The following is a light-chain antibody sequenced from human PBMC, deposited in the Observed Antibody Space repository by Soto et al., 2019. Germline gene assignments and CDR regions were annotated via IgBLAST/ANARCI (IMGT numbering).Light chain of an antibody. CDR1: QSVSSGY. CDR2: GAS. CDR3: QQYDSSPLFR. V-gene: IGKV3-20*01. J-gene: IGKJ3*01. Sequence: EIVLTQSPGTLSLSPGERATLSCRASQSVSSGYLAWYQQKPGQAPRLLIYGASSRATGIPDRFSGSGSGSDFTLTISRLESEDFAVYYCQQYDSSPLFRFGPGTKVDIK.